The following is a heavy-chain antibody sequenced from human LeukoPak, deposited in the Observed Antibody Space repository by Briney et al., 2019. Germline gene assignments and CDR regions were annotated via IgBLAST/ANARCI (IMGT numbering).Heavy chain of an antibody. CDR1: GYTFTGNY. V-gene: IGHV1-2*02. D-gene: IGHD3-10*01. CDR3: ARDRSYYGSGSYYPYYYYYYMDV. Sequence: ASVKVSCKASGYTFTGNYMHWVRQAPGQGLEWMGWINPNSGGTNYAQKFQGRVTMTRDTSISTAYMELSRLRSDDTAVYYCARDRSYYGSGSYYPYYYYYYMDVWGKGTTVTVSS. J-gene: IGHJ6*03. CDR2: INPNSGGT.